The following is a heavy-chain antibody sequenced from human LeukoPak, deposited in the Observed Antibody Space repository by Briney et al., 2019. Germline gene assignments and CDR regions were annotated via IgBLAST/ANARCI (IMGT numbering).Heavy chain of an antibody. J-gene: IGHJ6*03. Sequence: SETLSLTCSVSGRSVRGYYCSWIRQPGGRGLEWIGRIYSTGSPDYNASLKSRVTMSVDTSKNQFSLKLTSVTAADTAVYYCARMSYDRTGEGRANLYYYYMAVWGKGTTVTVSS. V-gene: IGHV4-4*07. D-gene: IGHD3-3*01. CDR1: GRSVRGYY. CDR3: ARMSYDRTGEGRANLYYYYMAV. CDR2: IYSTGSP.